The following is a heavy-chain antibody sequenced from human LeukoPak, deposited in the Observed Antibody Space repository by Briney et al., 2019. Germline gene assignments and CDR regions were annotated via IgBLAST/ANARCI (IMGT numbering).Heavy chain of an antibody. D-gene: IGHD3-22*01. CDR3: VRVLNYYYGSGYYFSS. J-gene: IGHJ4*02. CDR2: ISYDGSNE. V-gene: IGHV3-30-3*01. Sequence: GGSLRLSCAASGFTFSYYTMHWVRQAPGKGLEWVAVISYDGSNEYYADSVKGRFTISRDNSKNTLYLQMSSLRVEYTAVYYCVRVLNYYYGSGYYFSSWGQGTLVTVSS. CDR1: GFTFSYYT.